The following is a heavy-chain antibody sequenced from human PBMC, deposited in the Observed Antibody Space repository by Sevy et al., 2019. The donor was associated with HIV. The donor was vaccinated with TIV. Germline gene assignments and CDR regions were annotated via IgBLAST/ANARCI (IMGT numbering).Heavy chain of an antibody. CDR3: ARGGYYYDNAAYYALDS. V-gene: IGHV3-33*01. CDR2: IWSDGAYQ. J-gene: IGHJ4*02. CDR1: GFTFSNYA. Sequence: GGSLRLSCAATGFTFSNYAMHWVRQAPGKGMEWVAIIWSDGAYQYHGDSVKGRFTISRDNSKNTLYLQMNNVRVEDTAVYYCARGGYYYDNAAYYALDSWGQGTLVRLL. D-gene: IGHD3-22*01.